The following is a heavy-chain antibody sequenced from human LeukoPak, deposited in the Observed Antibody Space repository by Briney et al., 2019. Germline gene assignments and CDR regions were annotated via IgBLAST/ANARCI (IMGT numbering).Heavy chain of an antibody. CDR2: IYPGDSDT. D-gene: IGHD3-16*01. V-gene: IGHV5-51*01. J-gene: IGHJ2*01. Sequence: GESLKISCKGSGYSFTSYWIGWVRQMPGKGLEWMGIIYPGDSDTRYSPSFQGQVTISADKSISTAYLQWSSLKASDTAIYYCASRREGSWGDYWYFDLWGRGTLVTVSS. CDR3: ASRREGSWGDYWYFDL. CDR1: GYSFTSYW.